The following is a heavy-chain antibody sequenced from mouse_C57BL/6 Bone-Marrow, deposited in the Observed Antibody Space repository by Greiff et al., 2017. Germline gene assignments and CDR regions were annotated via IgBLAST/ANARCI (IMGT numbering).Heavy chain of an antibody. CDR1: GYTFTSYG. V-gene: IGHV1-81*01. CDR3: ARGGYYGPYWYFDV. J-gene: IGHJ1*03. Sequence: VQLQQSGAELARPGASVKLSCKASGYTFTSYGISWVKQRTGQGLEWIGEIYPRSGNTYYNEKFKGKATLTADKSSSTAYMELRSLTSEDSAVYFCARGGYYGPYWYFDVWGTGTTVTVSS. CDR2: IYPRSGNT. D-gene: IGHD1-1*01.